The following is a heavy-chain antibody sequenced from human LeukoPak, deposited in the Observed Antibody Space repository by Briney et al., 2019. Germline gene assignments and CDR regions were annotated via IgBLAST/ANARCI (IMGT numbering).Heavy chain of an antibody. V-gene: IGHV1-69*13. CDR2: IIPIFGTA. D-gene: IGHD6-13*01. CDR3: ARLRYSSSWADAFDI. CDR1: GGTFSSYA. J-gene: IGHJ3*02. Sequence: ASVKVSCKASGGTFSSYAISWVRQAPGQGLEWMGGIIPIFGTANYAQKFQGRVTITADESTSTAYMELSSLRSEDTVVYYCARLRYSSSWADAFDIWGQGTMVTVPS.